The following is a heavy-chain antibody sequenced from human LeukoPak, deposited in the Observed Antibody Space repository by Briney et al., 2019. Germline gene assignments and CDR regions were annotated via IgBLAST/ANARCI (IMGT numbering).Heavy chain of an antibody. CDR3: ARETTTKTEFYY. D-gene: IGHD1-14*01. CDR1: GFTFRTYT. Sequence: GGSLRLSCAASGFTFRTYTMHWVRQAPGTGLEWVSCVIGDSSYKFYADSVKGRFTVSRDNAKNSLYLQMNSLRAEDTAVYYCARETTTKTEFYYWGEGSLVTASS. CDR2: VIGDSSYK. V-gene: IGHV3-21*01. J-gene: IGHJ4*02.